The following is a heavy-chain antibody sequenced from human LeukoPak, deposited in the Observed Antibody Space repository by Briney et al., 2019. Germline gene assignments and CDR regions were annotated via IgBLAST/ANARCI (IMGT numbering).Heavy chain of an antibody. CDR2: INPKSGDT. CDR3: ARGLWFGELDY. CDR1: GYTFTGYY. J-gene: IGHJ4*02. D-gene: IGHD3-10*01. V-gene: IGHV1-2*02. Sequence: ASVKVSCKASGYTFTGYYINWVRQDPGQGLEWLGWINPKSGDTNYGQKFQGRVTMTRDTSISTVYMELGRLRSNDTAVYYCARGLWFGELDYWGQGTLVTVSS.